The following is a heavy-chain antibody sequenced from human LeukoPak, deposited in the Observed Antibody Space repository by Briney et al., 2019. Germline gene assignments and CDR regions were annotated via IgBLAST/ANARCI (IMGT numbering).Heavy chain of an antibody. CDR2: ISSSSSYI. CDR3: ARGKTYSGSYGAWYFDL. CDR1: GFTFSSYT. D-gene: IGHD1-26*01. Sequence: PGGSLRLSCAASGFTFSSYTMNWVRQAPGKGLEWVSSISSSSSYIYYADSVKGRFTISRDNSKNTLYLQMNSLRAEDTAVYYCARGKTYSGSYGAWYFDLWGRGTLVTVSS. J-gene: IGHJ2*01. V-gene: IGHV3-21*01.